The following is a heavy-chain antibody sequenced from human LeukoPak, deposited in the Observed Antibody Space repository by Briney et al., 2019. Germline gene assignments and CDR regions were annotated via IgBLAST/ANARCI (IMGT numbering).Heavy chain of an antibody. CDR1: GFTFSSYS. CDR3: ARNKVDYDFWSGYYAGYYYGMDV. Sequence: GGSLRLSCATSGFTFSSYSMSWVRQAPGKGLEWVAVISADGKNKNCADSVKGRFTISRDNAKNSLYLQMNSLRAEDTAVYYCARNKVDYDFWSGYYAGYYYGMDVWGQGTTVTVSS. D-gene: IGHD3-3*01. J-gene: IGHJ6*02. V-gene: IGHV3-30*04. CDR2: ISADGKNK.